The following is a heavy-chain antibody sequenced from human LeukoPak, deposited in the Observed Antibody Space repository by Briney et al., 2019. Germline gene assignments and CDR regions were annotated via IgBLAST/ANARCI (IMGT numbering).Heavy chain of an antibody. Sequence: SETLSLTCTVSGYSISNGFYWGWIRQPPGKGLEWIGTISHTGSTYYNSSLKSRVTISVDTSMNQFSLKLSSVTAADTAVYYCARHKYSSGWPPEGAFDIWGQGTMVTVSS. J-gene: IGHJ3*02. CDR1: GYSISNGFY. CDR2: ISHTGST. D-gene: IGHD6-19*01. CDR3: ARHKYSSGWPPEGAFDI. V-gene: IGHV4-38-2*02.